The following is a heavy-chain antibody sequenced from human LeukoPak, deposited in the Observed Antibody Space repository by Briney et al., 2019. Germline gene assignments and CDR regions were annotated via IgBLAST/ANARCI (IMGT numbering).Heavy chain of an antibody. CDR3: ARTITGAAAGYNDY. CDR1: GYTFTSYG. CDR2: ISAYNGNT. J-gene: IGHJ4*02. D-gene: IGHD6-13*01. Sequence: ASVKVSFKASGYTFTSYGINWVRQAPGQGLEWMGWISAYNGNTNYAQKLQGRVTMTTDPSTSTAYMELRSLRSDDTAVYYCARTITGAAAGYNDYWGQGTLVTVSS. V-gene: IGHV1-18*04.